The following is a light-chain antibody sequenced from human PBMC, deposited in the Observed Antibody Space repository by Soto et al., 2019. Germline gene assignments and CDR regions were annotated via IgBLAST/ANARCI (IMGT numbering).Light chain of an antibody. Sequence: EIVLTQSPGTLSLSPGERATLSCRAVQSASSRYLAWYQQKPGKAPRLLIYGASSRATGIPDRFSGSGSGTDFTLTISILEPEDFAVYYCQHYGSSPWQFGQGNKVEIQ. V-gene: IGKV3-20*01. J-gene: IGKJ1*01. CDR1: QSASSRY. CDR3: QHYGSSPWQ. CDR2: GAS.